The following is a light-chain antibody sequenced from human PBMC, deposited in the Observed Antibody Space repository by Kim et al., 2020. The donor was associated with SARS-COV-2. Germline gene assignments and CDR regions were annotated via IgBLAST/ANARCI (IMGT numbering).Light chain of an antibody. CDR1: SSNIGAGHD. CDR3: QSYDSSLSGVV. Sequence: QRVTISCTGSSSNIGAGHDVHWYQQLPGTAPKLLIYGNTNRPSGVPDRFSGSKSGTSASLAITGLQAEDEADYFCQSYDSSLSGVVFGGGTKLTVL. CDR2: GNT. J-gene: IGLJ2*01. V-gene: IGLV1-40*01.